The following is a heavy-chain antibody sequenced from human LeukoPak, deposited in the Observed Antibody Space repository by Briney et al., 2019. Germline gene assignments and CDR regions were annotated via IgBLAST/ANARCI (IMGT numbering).Heavy chain of an antibody. Sequence: GGSLRLSCAASGFTFSSNWMSWVRQAPGEGLEWVSHIKEDGGEKNYVDSVKGRFIISRDNAKNSLYLQMNSLRAEDTAVYYCARDFGYCSGGSCYTRMDVWGKGTTVTVSS. CDR1: GFTFSSNW. CDR2: IKEDGGEK. CDR3: ARDFGYCSGGSCYTRMDV. D-gene: IGHD2-15*01. J-gene: IGHJ6*03. V-gene: IGHV3-7*01.